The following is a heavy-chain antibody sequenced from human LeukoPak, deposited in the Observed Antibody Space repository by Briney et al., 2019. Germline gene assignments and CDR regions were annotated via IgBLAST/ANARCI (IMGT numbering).Heavy chain of an antibody. Sequence: SETLSLTCAVYGGSFSGYYWSWIRQPPGKGLEWIAEINHSGSTNYNPSLKSRVTISVDTSKNQCSLKLSSVTAADTAVYYCARGRKVPANWFDPGGRGTLVTVSS. J-gene: IGHJ5*02. CDR2: INHSGST. V-gene: IGHV4-34*01. D-gene: IGHD2-2*01. CDR1: GGSFSGYY. CDR3: ARGRKVPANWFDP.